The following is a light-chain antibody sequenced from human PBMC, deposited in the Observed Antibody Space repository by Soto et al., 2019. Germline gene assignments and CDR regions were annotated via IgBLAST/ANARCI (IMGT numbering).Light chain of an antibody. CDR1: SGHSSYA. Sequence: QLVLTQSPSASASLGASVKLTCTLSSGHSSYAIAWHQQQPEKGPRFLMKLNSDGSHTKGDGIPDRFSGSSSGAERYLTISSLQSEDEADYYCQTWVTGIVVFGAGTKLTGL. J-gene: IGLJ2*01. V-gene: IGLV4-69*01. CDR2: LNSDGSH. CDR3: QTWVTGIVV.